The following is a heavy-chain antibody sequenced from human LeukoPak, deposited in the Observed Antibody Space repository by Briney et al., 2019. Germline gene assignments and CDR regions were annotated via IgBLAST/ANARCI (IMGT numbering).Heavy chain of an antibody. J-gene: IGHJ6*03. D-gene: IGHD5-18*01. V-gene: IGHV4-34*01. Sequence: SETLSLTCAVYGGSFSGYYWSWIRQPPGKGLEWIGEINHSGGTNYNPSLKSRVTISVDTSKNQFSLKLSSVTAADTAGYFCSRIGNRYGKNHRSRTRLGAYPTKYYYHMDVWGKGTKGTGSS. CDR2: INHSGGT. CDR3: SRIGNRYGKNHRSRTRLGAYPTKYYYHMDV. CDR1: GGSFSGYY.